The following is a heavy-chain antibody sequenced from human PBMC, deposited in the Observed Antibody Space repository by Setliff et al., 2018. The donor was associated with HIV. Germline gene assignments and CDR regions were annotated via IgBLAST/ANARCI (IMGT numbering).Heavy chain of an antibody. CDR2: IYTSGKT. CDR1: GDSITRGSYY. Sequence: LSLTCTVSGDSITRGSYYWSWIRQPAGKGLEWIGHIYTSGKTHYSPSLKSRITISADTSKNQLSLNLSSVAAADTAVYYCARAAYSGTYLWEPATDLWGRGTLVTVSS. CDR3: ARAAYSGTYLWEPATDL. J-gene: IGHJ2*01. D-gene: IGHD1-26*01. V-gene: IGHV4-61*09.